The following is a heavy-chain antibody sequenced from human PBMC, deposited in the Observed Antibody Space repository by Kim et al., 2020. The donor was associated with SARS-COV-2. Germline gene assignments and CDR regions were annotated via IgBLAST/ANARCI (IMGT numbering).Heavy chain of an antibody. Sequence: GESLKISCKGSGYSFTSYWISWVRQMPGKGLEWMGRIDPSDSYTNYSPSFQGHVTISADKSISTAYLQWSSLKASDTAMYYCARHSRKVITGGLFDYWGQGTLVTVSS. J-gene: IGHJ4*02. D-gene: IGHD3-22*01. V-gene: IGHV5-10-1*01. CDR2: IDPSDSYT. CDR3: ARHSRKVITGGLFDY. CDR1: GYSFTSYW.